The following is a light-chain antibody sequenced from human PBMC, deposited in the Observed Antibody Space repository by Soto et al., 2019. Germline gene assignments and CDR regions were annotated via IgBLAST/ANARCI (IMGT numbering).Light chain of an antibody. V-gene: IGLV4-69*01. CDR2: LNSEGSH. CDR3: QTWDTDIPV. J-gene: IGLJ3*02. Sequence: QPVLTQSPSASASPGASVKLTCTLSSGHSSYAITWHQQQPEKGPRYLMKLNSEGSHIKADRIPDRFSGSSSGAERYLTISSLQPEDEADYYCQTWDTDIPVFGGGTKLTVL. CDR1: SGHSSYA.